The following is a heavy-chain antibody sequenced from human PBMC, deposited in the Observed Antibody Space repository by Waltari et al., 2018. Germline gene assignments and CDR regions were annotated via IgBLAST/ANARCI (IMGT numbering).Heavy chain of an antibody. J-gene: IGHJ4*02. D-gene: IGHD2-21*01. CDR2: ISGSGGST. CDR3: AKDHLSGGDSVLDFDY. Sequence: EVQLLESGGGLVQPGGSLRLSCAASGFTFSSYAMSWVRQAPGKGLEWVSAISGSGGSTYYADSVKGRFTISRDNSKNTLYLQMNSLRAEDTAVYYCAKDHLSGGDSVLDFDYWGQGTLVTVSS. V-gene: IGHV3-23*01. CDR1: GFTFSSYA.